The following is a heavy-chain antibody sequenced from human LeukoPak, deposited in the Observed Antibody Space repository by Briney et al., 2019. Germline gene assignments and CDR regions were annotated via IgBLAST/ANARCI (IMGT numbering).Heavy chain of an antibody. D-gene: IGHD3-3*01. CDR1: GGSISSYY. CDR3: ARATRITIFGVVTIGAFDI. V-gene: IGHV4-59*01. CDR2: IYYSGST. J-gene: IGHJ3*02. Sequence: SETLSLTCTVSGGSISSYYWSWIRQPPGKGQEWIGYIYYSGSTNYNPSLKSRVTISVDTSKNQFSLKLSSVTAADTAVYYCARATRITIFGVVTIGAFDIWGQGTMVTVSS.